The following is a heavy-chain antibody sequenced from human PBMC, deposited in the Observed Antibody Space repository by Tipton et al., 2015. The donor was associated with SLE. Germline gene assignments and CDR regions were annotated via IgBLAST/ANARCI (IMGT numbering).Heavy chain of an antibody. J-gene: IGHJ4*02. D-gene: IGHD3-10*01. CDR3: AKLETFPSTMVRGVTF. CDR2: IRYDGSNK. CDR1: GFTFSSYG. V-gene: IGHV3-30*02. Sequence: GSLRLSCAASGFTFSSYGMHWVRQAPGKGLEWVAFIRYDGSNKYYADSVKGRFTISRDNSKNTLYLQMNSLRAEDTAVYYCAKLETFPSTMVRGVTFWGQGTLVTVSS.